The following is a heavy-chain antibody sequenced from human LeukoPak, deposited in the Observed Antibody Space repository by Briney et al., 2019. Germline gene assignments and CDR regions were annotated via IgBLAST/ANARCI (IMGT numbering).Heavy chain of an antibody. J-gene: IGHJ3*02. Sequence: PGGSLRLSCAASGFTFSSYAMSWVRQAPGKGLEWVSTISASGSSTYYADSVKGRFTLSRDNSKNTLYLQMNSLRAEDTAVYYCARIEWERLGRAFGIWGQGTMVTVSS. CDR2: ISASGSST. CDR1: GFTFSSYA. V-gene: IGHV3-23*01. CDR3: ARIEWERLGRAFGI. D-gene: IGHD1-26*01.